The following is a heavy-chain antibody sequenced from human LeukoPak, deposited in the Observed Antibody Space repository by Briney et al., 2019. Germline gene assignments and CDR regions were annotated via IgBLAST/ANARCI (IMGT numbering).Heavy chain of an antibody. D-gene: IGHD3-10*01. CDR3: ARDRGNYYGSGSYYIP. Sequence: ASVKVSCKASGYTFTAYYVHWVRQAPGQGLEWMGWISPNSGGANYAQEFQGRVTMTRDTSIGTAYMELSRLRSDDTAVYYCARDRGNYYGSGSYYIPWGQGTLVTVSS. J-gene: IGHJ5*02. CDR1: GYTFTAYY. CDR2: ISPNSGGA. V-gene: IGHV1-2*02.